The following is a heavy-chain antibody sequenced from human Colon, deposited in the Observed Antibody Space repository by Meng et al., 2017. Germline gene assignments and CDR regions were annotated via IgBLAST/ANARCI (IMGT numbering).Heavy chain of an antibody. CDR1: GYTFTTYT. Sequence: ASVKVSCKASGYTFTTYTLNWVRQAPGQGLEWMGWINTNTGNPTYAQGFSGRFVFSLDTSVSSASLQISSLKGEDTAVYYLAKGGYYQSRGIYYGMDVWGQGTTVTVSS. CDR2: INTNTGNP. V-gene: IGHV7-4-1*02. D-gene: IGHD3-22*01. CDR3: AKGGYYQSRGIYYGMDV. J-gene: IGHJ6*02.